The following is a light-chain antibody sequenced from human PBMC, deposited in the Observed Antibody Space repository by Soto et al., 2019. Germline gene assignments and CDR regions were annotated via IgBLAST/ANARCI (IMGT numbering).Light chain of an antibody. Sequence: DIQMTQSPSSLSASVGDRVTITCRASQSISTYLNWYQQKPGKAPEFLIYSASSLQSEVPSRFSGSGSGTDFTLTINSLQPEDFATYYCQQSYSPPWTFGQGTRWIS. V-gene: IGKV1-39*01. CDR1: QSISTY. J-gene: IGKJ1*01. CDR3: QQSYSPPWT. CDR2: SAS.